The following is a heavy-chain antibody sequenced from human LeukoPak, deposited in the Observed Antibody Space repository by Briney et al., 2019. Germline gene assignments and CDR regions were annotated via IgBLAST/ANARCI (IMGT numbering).Heavy chain of an antibody. D-gene: IGHD4-17*01. J-gene: IGHJ4*02. V-gene: IGHV3-23*01. CDR2: ISGSGGST. CDR3: AKEHDYGVGYFDY. Sequence: GGSLRLSCAASGFIFRNYAMSWVRQAPGKGLEWVSAISGSGGSTYYAGSVKGRFTISRDNSKNTLYLQMNSLRAEDTAVYYCAKEHDYGVGYFDYWGQGTLVTVSS. CDR1: GFIFRNYA.